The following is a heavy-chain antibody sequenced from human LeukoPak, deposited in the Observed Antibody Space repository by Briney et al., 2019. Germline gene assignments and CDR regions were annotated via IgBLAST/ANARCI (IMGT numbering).Heavy chain of an antibody. Sequence: GGSLRLSCAASGFTFSNYGMSWVRQAPGKGLEWVSTIGSSGIMTYYADSVKGRFTISSDASKNTLYLQMNSLRAEDTAVYYCAKDSSNFWFDSWGQGTLVTVSS. V-gene: IGHV3-23*01. CDR1: GFTFSNYG. CDR2: IGSSGIMT. J-gene: IGHJ5*01. D-gene: IGHD6-13*01. CDR3: AKDSSNFWFDS.